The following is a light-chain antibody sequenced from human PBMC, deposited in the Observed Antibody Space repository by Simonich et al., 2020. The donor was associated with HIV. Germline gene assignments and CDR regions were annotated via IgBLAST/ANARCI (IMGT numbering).Light chain of an antibody. Sequence: INCRSSQSVLYSSNNKNYLDWYQQRPGQPPKLLIYWASTRESGVPDRFSGSGSGTEFTLTISSMQSEDFAVYYCQQYNNWPPWTFGQGTKVEIK. CDR2: WAS. V-gene: IGKV4-1*01. CDR1: QSVLYSSNNKNY. J-gene: IGKJ1*01. CDR3: QQYNNWPPWT.